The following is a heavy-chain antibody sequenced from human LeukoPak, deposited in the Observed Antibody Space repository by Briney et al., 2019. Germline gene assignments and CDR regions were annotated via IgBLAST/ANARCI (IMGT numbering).Heavy chain of an antibody. CDR1: GFTFSSYS. V-gene: IGHV3-21*01. CDR3: ARDRFFIAAAGGETAEYFQH. J-gene: IGHJ1*01. Sequence: GGSLRLSCAASGFTFSSYSMNWVRQAPGKGLEWVSSISSSSSYIYYADSVKGRFTISRDNAKNSLYLQMNSLRAEDTAVYYCARDRFFIAAAGGETAEYFQHWGQGTLVTVSS. D-gene: IGHD6-13*01. CDR2: ISSSSSYI.